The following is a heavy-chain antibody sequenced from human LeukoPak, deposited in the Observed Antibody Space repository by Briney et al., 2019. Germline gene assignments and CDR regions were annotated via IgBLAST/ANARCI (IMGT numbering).Heavy chain of an antibody. CDR3: AELGITMIGGV. D-gene: IGHD3-10*02. CDR1: GFTFSSYD. CDR2: ISSSGSTI. V-gene: IGHV3-48*03. Sequence: GGSLRLSCAASGFTFSSYDMNWVRHGPGKGREWVSYISSSGSTIYYADSVKGRFTISRDNAKNSVYLQMNSLKAEDTAVYYCAELGITMIGGVWGKGTTVTISS. J-gene: IGHJ6*04.